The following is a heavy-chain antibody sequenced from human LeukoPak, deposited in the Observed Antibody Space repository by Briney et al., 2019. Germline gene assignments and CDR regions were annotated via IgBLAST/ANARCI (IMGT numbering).Heavy chain of an antibody. V-gene: IGHV3-74*01. CDR2: INSDGSST. J-gene: IGHJ4*02. CDR1: GFTFSSYW. D-gene: IGHD4-11*01. CDR3: AKDRIYSNYFDY. Sequence: GGSLRLSCAASGFTFSSYWMHWVRQAPGKGLVWVSRINSDGSSTSYADSVKGRFTISRDNAKNTLYLQMNSLRAEDTAVYYCAKDRIYSNYFDYWGQGTLVTVSS.